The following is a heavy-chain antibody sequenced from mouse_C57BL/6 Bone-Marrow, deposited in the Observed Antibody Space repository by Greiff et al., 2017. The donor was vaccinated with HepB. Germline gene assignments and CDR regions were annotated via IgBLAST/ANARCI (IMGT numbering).Heavy chain of an antibody. CDR1: GFNIKNNY. CDR3: AHSNQRGDY. CDR2: IDPANGNT. V-gene: IGHV14-3*01. J-gene: IGHJ4*01. Sequence: VQLQQSVAELVRPGASVKLSCTASGFNIKNNYMHWVKQRPEQGLEWIGRIDPANGNTKYDPKFQGKATITADTSSNTAYLQLSILTSEDTAIDYCAHSNQRGDYWGQGTSVTVSS. D-gene: IGHD2-5*01.